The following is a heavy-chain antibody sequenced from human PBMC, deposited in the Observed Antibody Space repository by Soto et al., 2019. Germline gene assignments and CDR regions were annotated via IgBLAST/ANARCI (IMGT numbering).Heavy chain of an antibody. Sequence: SETLSLTCAVSGGSISSSNWWSWVRQPPGKGLEWIGEIYHSGSTNYNPSLKSRVTISVDKSKNQFSLKLSSVTAADTAVYYCARGLSDNWNAYGYWGQGTLVTVSS. V-gene: IGHV4-4*02. CDR2: IYHSGST. CDR3: ARGLSDNWNAYGY. CDR1: GGSISSSNW. J-gene: IGHJ4*02. D-gene: IGHD1-1*01.